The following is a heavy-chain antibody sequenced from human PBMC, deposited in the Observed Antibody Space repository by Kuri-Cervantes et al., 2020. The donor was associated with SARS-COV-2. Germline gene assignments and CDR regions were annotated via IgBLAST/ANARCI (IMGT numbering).Heavy chain of an antibody. V-gene: IGHV3-11*04. Sequence: GESLKISCAASGFTFSDYYITWIRQAPGKGLEWVSYISNSGSTIHYADTVKGRFTISRDNAKNSLYLQMNSLRAEDTAVYYCARADFWSTYYFDYWGQGTLVTVSS. D-gene: IGHD3-3*01. CDR1: GFTFSDYY. CDR2: ISNSGSTI. CDR3: ARADFWSTYYFDY. J-gene: IGHJ4*02.